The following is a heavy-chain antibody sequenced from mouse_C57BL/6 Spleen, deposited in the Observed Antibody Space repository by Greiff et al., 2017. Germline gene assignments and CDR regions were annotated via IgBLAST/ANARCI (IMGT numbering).Heavy chain of an antibody. J-gene: IGHJ2*01. CDR3: TRAYDVDY. CDR2: NDPETGGT. CDR1: GYTFTDYE. D-gene: IGHD2-12*01. V-gene: IGHV1-15*01. Sequence: VQLQQSGAELVRPGASVTLSCKASGYTFTDYEMHWVKQTPVHGLEWIGANDPETGGTAYNQKFKGKAILTADKSSSPAYMELRSLTSEDSAVYYCTRAYDVDYWGQGTTLTVSS.